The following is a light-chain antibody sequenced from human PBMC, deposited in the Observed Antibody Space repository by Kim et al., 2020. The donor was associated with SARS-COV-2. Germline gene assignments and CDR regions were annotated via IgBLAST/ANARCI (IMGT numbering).Light chain of an antibody. J-gene: IGKJ4*01. V-gene: IGKV2D-29*01. Sequence: EIVMTQTPVSLSVTPGQPASISCKSTQSLLHTDGKTYLYWYLQKPGQPPQLLLYEGSNRFSGVPTRFSGSGLGTDFILKISRVEAEDVGIYYCMQSIQLPLTFGGGTKVDIK. CDR1: QSLLHTDGKTY. CDR2: EGS. CDR3: MQSIQLPLT.